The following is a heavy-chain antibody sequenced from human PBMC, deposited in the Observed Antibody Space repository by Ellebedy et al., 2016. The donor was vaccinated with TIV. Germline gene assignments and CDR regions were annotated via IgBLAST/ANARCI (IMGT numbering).Heavy chain of an antibody. CDR3: ARGWELLHWDY. D-gene: IGHD1-26*01. V-gene: IGHV1-69*13. CDR1: GGTFNSYT. J-gene: IGHJ4*02. CDR2: IIPIFGTA. Sequence: SVKVSCXASGGTFNSYTFSWVRQAPGQGLEWMGGIIPIFGTANYAQKFQGRVTITADESTSTAYMELSSLRSEDTAVYYCARGWELLHWDYWGQGTLVTVSS.